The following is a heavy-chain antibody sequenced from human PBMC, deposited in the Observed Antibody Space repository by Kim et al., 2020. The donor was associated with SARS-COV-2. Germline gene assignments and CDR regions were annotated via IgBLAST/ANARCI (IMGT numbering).Heavy chain of an antibody. Sequence: GGSLRLSCTASGFTFGDYAMSWVRQAPGKGLEWVGFIRSKAYGGTTEYAASVKGRFTISRDDSKSIAYLQLNSLKTEDTAVYYCTGDYAFCSGYRTSDYWGQGTLVTVSS. V-gene: IGHV3-49*04. CDR1: GFTFGDYA. D-gene: IGHD3-3*01. J-gene: IGHJ4*02. CDR2: IRSKAYGGTT. CDR3: TGDYAFCSGYRTSDY.